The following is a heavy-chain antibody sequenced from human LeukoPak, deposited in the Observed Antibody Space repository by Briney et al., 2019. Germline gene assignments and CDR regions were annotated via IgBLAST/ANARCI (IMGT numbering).Heavy chain of an antibody. J-gene: IGHJ5*02. CDR3: ARDRFDFWSGYFSNNWFDP. Sequence: PGGSLRLSCAASGFTFSSYWMHWVRQVPGKGLVWVSRINSDGSSTSYADSVKGRFTISRDNAKNTLYLQMNSLRAEDTAVYYCARDRFDFWSGYFSNNWFDPWGQGTLVTVSS. D-gene: IGHD3-3*01. V-gene: IGHV3-74*01. CDR1: GFTFSSYW. CDR2: INSDGSST.